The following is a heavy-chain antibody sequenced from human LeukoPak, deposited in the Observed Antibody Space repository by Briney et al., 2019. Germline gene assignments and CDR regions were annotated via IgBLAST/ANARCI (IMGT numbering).Heavy chain of an antibody. CDR3: ARGGINVDTAMVTLHY. V-gene: IGHV3-21*01. D-gene: IGHD5-18*01. CDR1: GFTFSDYS. CDR2: ISSSGNYI. Sequence: GGSLRLSCTASGFTFSDYSMNWVRQAPGKGLEWVSSISSSGNYIYYADSMKGRFTISRDNAKNSLYLQMNSLRAEDTAVYYCARGGINVDTAMVTLHYWGQGTLVTVSS. J-gene: IGHJ4*02.